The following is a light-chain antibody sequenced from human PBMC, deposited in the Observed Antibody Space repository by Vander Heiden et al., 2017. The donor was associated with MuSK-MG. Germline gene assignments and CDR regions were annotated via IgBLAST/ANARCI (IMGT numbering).Light chain of an antibody. CDR1: QGISSY. V-gene: IGKV1-8*01. J-gene: IGKJ3*01. CDR3: QHDDSSPLT. CDR2: AAS. Sequence: AIRMTQSPSSFSASTGDRVTITCRASQGISSYLAWYQQKPGKAPKLLIYAASTLQSGVPSRFSGSGSGTDFTLTISCLQSEDFATYYCQHDDSSPLTFGRGTKVDIK.